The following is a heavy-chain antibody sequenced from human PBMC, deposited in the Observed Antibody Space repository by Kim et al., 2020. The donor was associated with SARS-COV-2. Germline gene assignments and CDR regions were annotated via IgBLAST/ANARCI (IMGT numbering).Heavy chain of an antibody. CDR1: GFTFSSYT. V-gene: IGHV3-48*02. CDR2: ISSSSSTI. Sequence: GGSLRLSCAASGFTFSSYTMNWVRQAPGKGLEWVSYISSSSSTIYYADSVKGRFTISRDNAKNSLYLQMNSLRDEDTAVYYCARDMVVGYFDWLSRAYYFDYWGQGTLVTVSS. CDR3: ARDMVVGYFDWLSRAYYFDY. J-gene: IGHJ4*02. D-gene: IGHD3-9*01.